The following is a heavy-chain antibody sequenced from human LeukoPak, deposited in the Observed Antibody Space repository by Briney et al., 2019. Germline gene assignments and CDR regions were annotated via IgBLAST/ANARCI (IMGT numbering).Heavy chain of an antibody. V-gene: IGHV4-34*01. CDR2: VNHSGST. D-gene: IGHD4-23*01. J-gene: IGHJ2*01. Sequence: SETLSLTCTVSGVSISGYYWSWIRQPPGRGLEWIGEVNHSGSTNYNPSLKSRVTISVDTSKNQFSLKLSSVTAADTAVYYCARVVDYGGDPYWNFDVWGRGTLVTVSS. CDR3: ARVVDYGGDPYWNFDV. CDR1: GVSISGYY.